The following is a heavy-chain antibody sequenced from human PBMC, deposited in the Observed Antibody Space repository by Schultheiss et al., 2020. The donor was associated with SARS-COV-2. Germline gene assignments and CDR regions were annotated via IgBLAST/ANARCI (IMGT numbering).Heavy chain of an antibody. Sequence: GGSLRLSCAASGFTFSSYEMNWVRQAPGKGLEWVSYISSSGSTIYYADSVKGRFTISRDNAKNSLYLQMNSLRAEDTAVYYCARFEGSHDYGDYVDYWGQGTLVTVSS. CDR2: ISSSGSTI. CDR1: GFTFSSYE. V-gene: IGHV3-48*03. CDR3: ARFEGSHDYGDYVDY. D-gene: IGHD4-17*01. J-gene: IGHJ4*02.